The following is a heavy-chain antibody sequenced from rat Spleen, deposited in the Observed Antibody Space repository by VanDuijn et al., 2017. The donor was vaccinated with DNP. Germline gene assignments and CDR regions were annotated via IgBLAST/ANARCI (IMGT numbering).Heavy chain of an antibody. D-gene: IGHD1-4*01. Sequence: EVQLVESGGGLVQPGRSLKLSCAASGFTFSERYMAWVRQAPTKGLEWVAYISYDGGITYYGDSVKGRFTISRDNAYSSLYLQMNSLNSEDTATYYCAREQHYHFDYWGQGVMVTVSS. CDR2: ISYDGGIT. CDR3: AREQHYHFDY. V-gene: IGHV5-20*01. CDR1: GFTFSERY. J-gene: IGHJ2*01.